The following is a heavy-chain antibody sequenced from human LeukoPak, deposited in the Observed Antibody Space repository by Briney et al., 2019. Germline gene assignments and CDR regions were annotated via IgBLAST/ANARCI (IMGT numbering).Heavy chain of an antibody. Sequence: GESLKISCEASGQSFANYWIGWVRQTPGKGLEWMGIIHPADSDIVYSPSFQGQVTISADNSINTAYLQWSSLKASDTAIYYCARRHYDSTDFDPWGQGTLVTVSS. D-gene: IGHD3-22*01. CDR3: ARRHYDSTDFDP. CDR1: GQSFANYW. V-gene: IGHV5-51*01. J-gene: IGHJ5*02. CDR2: IHPADSDI.